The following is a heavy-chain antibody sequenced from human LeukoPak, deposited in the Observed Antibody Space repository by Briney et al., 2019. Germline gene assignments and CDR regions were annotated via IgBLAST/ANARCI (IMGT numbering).Heavy chain of an antibody. J-gene: IGHJ4*02. CDR2: ISVYNGNT. Sequence: ASVKVSCKASGYTFTRYGISWVRQAPGQGLEWMGWISVYNGNTNYTQKVQGRVTMTTETSTSTAYMELRSQRSDDTAVYYCARDYSRGDPDYWGQGTLVTVSS. V-gene: IGHV1-18*01. CDR3: ARDYSRGDPDY. D-gene: IGHD6-19*01. CDR1: GYTFTRYG.